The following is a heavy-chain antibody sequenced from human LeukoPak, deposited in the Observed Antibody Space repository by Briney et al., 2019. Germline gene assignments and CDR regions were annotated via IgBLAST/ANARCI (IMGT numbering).Heavy chain of an antibody. CDR3: ARGTPQGYYDISSGLGRGWFDP. J-gene: IGHJ5*02. Sequence: PSETLSLTCSVSGGSISSGSYYWSWIRQPAGKGLEWIGRIYSSGSTNYNPSLKSRVTISVDTSKNQFSLNLSAVTTADTAKYYCARGTPQGYYDISSGLGRGWFDPWGQGILVTVSS. CDR2: IYSSGST. CDR1: GGSISSGSYY. V-gene: IGHV4-61*10. D-gene: IGHD3-3*01.